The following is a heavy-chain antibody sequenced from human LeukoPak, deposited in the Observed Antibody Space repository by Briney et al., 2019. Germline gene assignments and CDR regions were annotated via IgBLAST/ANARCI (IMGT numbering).Heavy chain of an antibody. V-gene: IGHV1-2*02. CDR3: ARVIGFGELSLGH. CDR2: INPKNGGT. CDR1: GYTFTGYY. D-gene: IGHD3-10*01. J-gene: IGHJ4*02. Sequence: ASVKVSCKASGYTFTGYYMHWVRQAPGQGLEWMGWINPKNGGTNYAQKFQGRVTMTRDTSISTAYMELSRLRSDDTAVYFCARVIGFGELSLGHWGQGTLVTVSS.